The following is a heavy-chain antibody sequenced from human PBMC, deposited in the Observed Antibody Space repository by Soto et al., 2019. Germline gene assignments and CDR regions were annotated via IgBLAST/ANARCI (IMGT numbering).Heavy chain of an antibody. CDR1: GYTFTTHG. V-gene: IGHV1-18*01. J-gene: IGHJ5*02. CDR2: VRGDNGHT. CDR3: ARGLGYCRSGTCYREWFDP. Sequence: QVQLVQSGAEVKKPGASVKVSCKASGYTFTTHGISWVRQVPGQGLEWMGWVRGDNGHTNYAQSLQGRVTMTTDTSTKTAYMELRSLRSDDTAVYYCARGLGYCRSGTCYREWFDPWGQGTLVTVSS. D-gene: IGHD2-15*01.